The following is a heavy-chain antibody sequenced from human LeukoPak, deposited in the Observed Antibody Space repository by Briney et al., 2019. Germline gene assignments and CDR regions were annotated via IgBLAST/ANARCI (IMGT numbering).Heavy chain of an antibody. D-gene: IGHD2-21*02. Sequence: GGSLRLTCAASGFTFSTYWMNWYRQAPGKGLEWVGNINQDASEINYVDSVRGRFTISRDNAKNSLHLQMNSLRAEDTAVYYCATDRDNSDWQKRFDSWGQGTLVTVSS. CDR3: ATDRDNSDWQKRFDS. J-gene: IGHJ4*02. CDR1: GFTFSTYW. CDR2: INQDASEI. V-gene: IGHV3-7*01.